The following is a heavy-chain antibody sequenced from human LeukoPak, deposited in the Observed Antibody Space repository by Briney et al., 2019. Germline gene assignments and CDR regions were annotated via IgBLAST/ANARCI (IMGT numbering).Heavy chain of an antibody. V-gene: IGHV4-59*01. CDR1: GGSISGYH. J-gene: IGHJ5*02. CDR2: IYYSGST. CDR3: ARDDYDSSGYYYGNWFDP. Sequence: SETLSLTCTVSGGSISGYHWSWIRQPPGKGLEWIGYIYYSGSTNYNPSLKSRVTISVDTSKNQFSLKLSSVTAADTAVYYCARDDYDSSGYYYGNWFDPWGQGTLVTVSS. D-gene: IGHD3-22*01.